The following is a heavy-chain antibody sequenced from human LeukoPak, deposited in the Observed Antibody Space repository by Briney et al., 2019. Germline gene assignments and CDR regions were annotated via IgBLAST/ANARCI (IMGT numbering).Heavy chain of an antibody. V-gene: IGHV4-59*12. Sequence: SETLSLTCTVSGGSISNYYWSWIRQPPGKGLEWIGYIYYSGSTNYNASLKSRVTISVDTSKNQFSLNLKSVTAADTAVYYCARGRSYEYGDYDYWGQGTLVTVSS. CDR1: GGSISNYY. CDR3: ARGRSYEYGDYDY. CDR2: IYYSGST. J-gene: IGHJ4*02. D-gene: IGHD4-17*01.